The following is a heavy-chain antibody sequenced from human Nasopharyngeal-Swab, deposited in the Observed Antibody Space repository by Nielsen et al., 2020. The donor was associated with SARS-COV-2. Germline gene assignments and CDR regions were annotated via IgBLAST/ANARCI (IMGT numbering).Heavy chain of an antibody. V-gene: IGHV4-39*01. Sequence: SETLSLTFTVSGCSISSSSYYWGWIRQPPGKGLEWIGSIYYSGSTYYNPSLKSRVTISVDTSKNQFSLKLSSVTAADTAVYYCARPVVRGYSPFFDYWGQGTLVTVSS. CDR1: GCSISSSSYY. CDR3: ARPVVRGYSPFFDY. J-gene: IGHJ4*02. D-gene: IGHD3-10*01. CDR2: IYYSGST.